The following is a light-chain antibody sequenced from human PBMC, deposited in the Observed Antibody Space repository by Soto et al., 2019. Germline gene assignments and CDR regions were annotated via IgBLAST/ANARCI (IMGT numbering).Light chain of an antibody. Sequence: QSVLTQPASVSGSPGQSITISCTGTSSDVGGYNYVSWYQQHPGKAPKLMIYDVSNRASGVSNRFSGSKSGNTASLTISGLQAEDEADYYCSSYTLLFGTGTKVTVL. CDR1: SSDVGGYNY. J-gene: IGLJ1*01. CDR2: DVS. V-gene: IGLV2-14*01. CDR3: SSYTLL.